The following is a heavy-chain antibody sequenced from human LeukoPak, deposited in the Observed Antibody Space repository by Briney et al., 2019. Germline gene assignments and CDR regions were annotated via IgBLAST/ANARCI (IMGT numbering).Heavy chain of an antibody. Sequence: GGSLRLSCAGSGFTFSSYSLNWVRQAPGKGLEWVSSITSSSSYIYYADSVKGRFTISRDNAKKSVYLQMNSLRAEDTAVYYCARGSTYSSGWYTGFDYWGQGTLVTVSS. J-gene: IGHJ4*02. CDR3: ARGSTYSSGWYTGFDY. CDR1: GFTFSSYS. V-gene: IGHV3-21*01. CDR2: ITSSSSYI. D-gene: IGHD6-19*01.